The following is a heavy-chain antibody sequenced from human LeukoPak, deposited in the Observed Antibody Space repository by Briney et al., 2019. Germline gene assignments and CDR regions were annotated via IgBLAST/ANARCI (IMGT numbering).Heavy chain of an antibody. CDR2: INPSGGST. V-gene: IGHV1-46*01. D-gene: IGHD6-19*01. CDR3: ASSRVAVPGLRTL. J-gene: IGHJ4*02. CDR1: GYTFTSYY. Sequence: ASVKVSCKASGYTFTSYYMHWVRQAPGQGLEWMGIINPSGGSTSYAQKFQGRVTMTRDTSTSTVYMELSSLRSEDPAVYYRASSRVAVPGLRTLWGQGPLVRVSS.